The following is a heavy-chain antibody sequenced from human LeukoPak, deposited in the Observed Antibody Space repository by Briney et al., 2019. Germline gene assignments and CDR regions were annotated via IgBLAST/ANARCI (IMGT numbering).Heavy chain of an antibody. V-gene: IGHV5-51*01. Sequence: GESLKISCKGSGYSFTSYWIGWVRQMPGKGLEWMGIIYPGDSDTRYSPSFQGQVTISADKSISTAYLQWSSLKASDAAMYYCARLVVGATREDDAFDIWGQGTMVTVSS. D-gene: IGHD1-26*01. CDR2: IYPGDSDT. J-gene: IGHJ3*02. CDR3: ARLVVGATREDDAFDI. CDR1: GYSFTSYW.